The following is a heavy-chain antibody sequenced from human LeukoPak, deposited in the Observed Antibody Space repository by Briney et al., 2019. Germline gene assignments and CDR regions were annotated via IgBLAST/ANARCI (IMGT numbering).Heavy chain of an antibody. CDR3: ARVSRSSTSCYRFDP. Sequence: SETLSLTCTVSGGSISSYYWSWIRQPAGKGLEWIGRIYTSGSTNYNPSLKSRVTMSVDTSKNQFSLKLSSVTAADTAVYCCARVSRSSTSCYRFDPWGQGTLVTVSS. J-gene: IGHJ5*02. CDR2: IYTSGST. CDR1: GGSISSYY. D-gene: IGHD2-2*01. V-gene: IGHV4-4*07.